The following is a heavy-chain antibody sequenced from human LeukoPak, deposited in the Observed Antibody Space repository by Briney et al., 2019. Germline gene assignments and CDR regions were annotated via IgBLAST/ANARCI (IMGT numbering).Heavy chain of an antibody. V-gene: IGHV1-18*04. CDR1: GYTFTGYY. D-gene: IGHD6-19*01. J-gene: IGHJ4*02. CDR3: ARPVVAGNFDY. CDR2: ISGYSGNT. Sequence: GASVKVSFKASGYTFTGYYMHWVRQAPGQGLEWMGWISGYSGNTKYAQKLQGRVTMTTDTSTTTAYMELRSLRSDDTAVYYCARPVVAGNFDYWGQGTLVTVSS.